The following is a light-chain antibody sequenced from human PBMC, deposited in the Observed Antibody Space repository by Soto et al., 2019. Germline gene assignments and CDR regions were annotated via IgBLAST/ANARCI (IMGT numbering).Light chain of an antibody. Sequence: DIQMTQSPSTLSASVGVRVTITCRASQTITSWLAWYHQKPGKAPNLLIYDASSLETGVSSRFSGSGSGTEFTLTISSLQPDDFATYYCQQYYSFPYTFGQGTKLGIK. CDR2: DAS. J-gene: IGKJ2*01. CDR1: QTITSW. CDR3: QQYYSFPYT. V-gene: IGKV1-5*01.